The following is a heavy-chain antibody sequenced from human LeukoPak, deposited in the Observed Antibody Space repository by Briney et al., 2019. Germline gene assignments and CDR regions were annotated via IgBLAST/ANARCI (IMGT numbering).Heavy chain of an antibody. CDR2: ISSNGGST. V-gene: IGHV3-64*04. CDR1: GFTFSSYA. CDR3: AKVGRITMVRGVLDY. D-gene: IGHD3-10*01. Sequence: GGSLRLSCSASGFTFSSYAMHWVRQAPGKGLEYLSGISSNGGSTYYADSLKDRFTISRDNSKNTLYLQMNSLRAEDTAVYYCAKVGRITMVRGVLDYWGQGTLVTVSS. J-gene: IGHJ4*02.